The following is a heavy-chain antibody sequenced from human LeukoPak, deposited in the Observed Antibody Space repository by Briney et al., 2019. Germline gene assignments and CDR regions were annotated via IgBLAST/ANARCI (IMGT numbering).Heavy chain of an antibody. Sequence: SETLSLTCTVSGGSISSTTYSWGWIRQPPGKGLEWIGSIYYSGSTFYNPSLKSRVTMSVDTSRNQFSLRLSTVPAADSAVYYCARRLRTYYYRYVWGNGTTVTVSS. CDR2: IYYSGST. V-gene: IGHV4-39*07. CDR3: ARRLRTYYYRYV. J-gene: IGHJ6*03. D-gene: IGHD2-21*02. CDR1: GGSISSTTYS.